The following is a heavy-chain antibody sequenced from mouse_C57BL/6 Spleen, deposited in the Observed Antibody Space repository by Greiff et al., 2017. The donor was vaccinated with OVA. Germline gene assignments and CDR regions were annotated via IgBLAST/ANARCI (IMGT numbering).Heavy chain of an antibody. CDR3: ARRGPLYYGNDD. V-gene: IGHV1-61*01. CDR1: GYTFTSYW. Sequence: QVQLQQPGAELVRPGSSVKLSCKASGYTFTSYWMDWVKQRPGQGLEWIGNIYPSDSETHYNQKFKDKATLTVDKSSSTAYMQLSSLTSEDSAVYYCARRGPLYYGNDDWGQGTTLTVSS. CDR2: IYPSDSET. D-gene: IGHD2-1*01. J-gene: IGHJ2*01.